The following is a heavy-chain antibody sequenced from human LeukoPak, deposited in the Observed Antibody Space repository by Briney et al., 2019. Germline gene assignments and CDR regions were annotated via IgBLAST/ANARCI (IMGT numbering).Heavy chain of an antibody. CDR1: GFTFSSYW. Sequence: GGSLRLSCAASGFTFSSYWMSWVRQAPGKGLEWVANIKQDGSEKYYVDSVKGRFTISRDNAKNSLYLQMNSLRAEDTAVYYCARPTYSSSWVIEFSLDYWGQGTLVTVSS. CDR3: ARPTYSSSWVIEFSLDY. J-gene: IGHJ4*02. D-gene: IGHD6-13*01. V-gene: IGHV3-7*01. CDR2: IKQDGSEK.